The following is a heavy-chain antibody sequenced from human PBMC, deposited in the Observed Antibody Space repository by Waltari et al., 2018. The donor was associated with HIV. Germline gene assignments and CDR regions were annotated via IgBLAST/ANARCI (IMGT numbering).Heavy chain of an antibody. CDR2: IYSGGST. Sequence: EVQLVESGGGLVQPGGSLRLSCAASGFTVSSNYMSWVRQAPGKGLEWVSVIYSGGSTYYADSVKGRFTISRDNSKNTLYLQMNSLRAEDTAVYYCARDQEENYYDSSGYYYMGTWGQGTLVTVSS. J-gene: IGHJ5*02. CDR1: GFTVSSNY. D-gene: IGHD3-22*01. V-gene: IGHV3-66*01. CDR3: ARDQEENYYDSSGYYYMGT.